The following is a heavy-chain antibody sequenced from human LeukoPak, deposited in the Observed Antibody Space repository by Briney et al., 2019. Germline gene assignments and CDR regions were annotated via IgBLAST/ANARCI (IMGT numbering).Heavy chain of an antibody. V-gene: IGHV1-69*13. D-gene: IGHD3-10*01. CDR2: IIPIFGTA. CDR1: GGTFSSYA. Sequence: ASVKVSCKASGGTFSSYAISWVRQAPGQGLEWMGGIIPIFGTANYAQKFQGRVTITADESTSTAYMELSSLRSEDAAVYYCARDEEGSDYYYMDVWGKGTTVTVSS. J-gene: IGHJ6*03. CDR3: ARDEEGSDYYYMDV.